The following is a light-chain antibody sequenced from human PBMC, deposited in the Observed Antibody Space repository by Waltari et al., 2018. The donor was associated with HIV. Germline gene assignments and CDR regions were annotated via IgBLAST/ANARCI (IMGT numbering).Light chain of an antibody. CDR2: AAS. J-gene: IGKJ1*01. Sequence: DIQMTQSPSSLSASVGDRVTITCRASQSISSYLNWYQQKPGKATKLLIYAASSLQSGVPSRFSGSGSGTDFTLTIGSLQPEDFATYYCQQSYSTLTWTFGQGTKVEIK. CDR1: QSISSY. V-gene: IGKV1-39*01. CDR3: QQSYSTLTWT.